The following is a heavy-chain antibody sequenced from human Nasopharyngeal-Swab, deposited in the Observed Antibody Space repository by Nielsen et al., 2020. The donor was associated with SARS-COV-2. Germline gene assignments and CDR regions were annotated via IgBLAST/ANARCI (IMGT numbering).Heavy chain of an antibody. CDR1: GFTFDDYA. CDR3: AKDEAAGIAY. CDR2: ISWNSGSI. Sequence: SLKISCAASGFTFDDYAMHWVRQAPGKGLEWVSGISWNSGSIGYADSVKGRFTISRDNAKNSLYLQMNSLRAEDTALYYCAKDEAAGIAYWGQGTLVTVSS. V-gene: IGHV3-9*01. J-gene: IGHJ4*02. D-gene: IGHD6-13*01.